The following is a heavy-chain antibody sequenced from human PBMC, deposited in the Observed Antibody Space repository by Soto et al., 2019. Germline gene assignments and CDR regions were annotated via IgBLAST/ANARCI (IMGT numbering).Heavy chain of an antibody. CDR3: AREWSYSVKYFDY. D-gene: IGHD3-10*01. CDR1: GGSISSSNW. J-gene: IGHJ4*02. V-gene: IGHV4-4*02. CDR2: IYHSGST. Sequence: SEPLFITCAVSGGSISSSNWWRWVRQPPGKGLEWIGEIYHSGSTNYSPALKSRVTISVDKSKSQFSLKLRSVTAADTGVYYCAREWSYSVKYFDYWGQGTLVTVS.